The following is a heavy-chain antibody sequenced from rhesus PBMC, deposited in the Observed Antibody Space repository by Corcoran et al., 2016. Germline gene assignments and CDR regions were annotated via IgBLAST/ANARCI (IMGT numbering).Heavy chain of an antibody. CDR1: GFTFSSYA. CDR3: ARYFSWNYGGARDAFDF. D-gene: IGHD1-1*01. Sequence: EVQLVESGGGLVQPGGSLRLSCAASGFTFSSYAMQWVHQAPGKGLEWVSAIGPGGDTYYSASVKCSYTIPEDNAKSSLYLQMNSLRAEDAAVYYCARYFSWNYGGARDAFDFWVQGLRFTVSS. CDR2: IGPGGDT. J-gene: IGHJ3*01. V-gene: IGHV3-72*01.